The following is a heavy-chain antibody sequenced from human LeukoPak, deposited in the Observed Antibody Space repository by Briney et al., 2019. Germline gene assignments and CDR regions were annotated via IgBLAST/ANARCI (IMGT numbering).Heavy chain of an antibody. CDR1: GGSISSGGYY. V-gene: IGHV4-30-2*01. CDR3: ARDPQRQTGTHDAFDI. CDR2: IYRSGST. Sequence: SQTLSLTCTVSGGSISSGGYYWSWIRQPPGKGLEWIGYIYRSGSTYYNPSLKSRVTISVDRSKNQFSLKLSSVTAADTAVYYCARDPQRQTGTHDAFDIWGQGTMVTVSS. J-gene: IGHJ3*02. D-gene: IGHD1-1*01.